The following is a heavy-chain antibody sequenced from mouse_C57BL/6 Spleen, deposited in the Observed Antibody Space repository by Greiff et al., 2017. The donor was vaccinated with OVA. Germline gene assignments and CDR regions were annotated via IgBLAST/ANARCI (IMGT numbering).Heavy chain of an antibody. CDR2: IHPSDGDT. Sequence: VQLQQSGAELVKPGASVKVSCKASGYTFTSYWMHWVKQRPGQGLEWIGRIHPSDGDTNYNEKFKGKATLTVDKSSSTAYMQLSSLTSEDSAVYYYATTHNDDPHFDYWGQGTTVTVSS. CDR1: GYTFTSYW. V-gene: IGHV1-74*01. CDR3: ATTHNDDPHFDY. J-gene: IGHJ2*01. D-gene: IGHD2-3*01.